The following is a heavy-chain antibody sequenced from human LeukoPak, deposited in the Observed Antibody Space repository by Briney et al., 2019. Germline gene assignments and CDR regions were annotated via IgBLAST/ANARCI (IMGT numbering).Heavy chain of an antibody. V-gene: IGHV3-11*01. J-gene: IGHJ4*02. CDR1: GFTYSDYY. D-gene: IGHD6-19*01. CDR3: ARVGQFSSDY. Sequence: GGSLRLSCAASGFTYSDYYMGWLRQAPGKGLEWVSYITDSGSFKYYADSVKGRFTISRDDAKNSLDLQMNNLRAEDTAVYYCARVGQFSSDYWGQGTLVTVSS. CDR2: ITDSGSFK.